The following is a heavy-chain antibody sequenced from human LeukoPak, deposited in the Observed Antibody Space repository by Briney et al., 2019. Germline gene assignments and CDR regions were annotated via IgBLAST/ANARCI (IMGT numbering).Heavy chain of an antibody. CDR3: ARDPSNYYLYYMDV. V-gene: IGHV1-18*01. J-gene: IGHJ6*03. CDR1: GYTFTSYG. Sequence: AASVKVSCKASGYTFTSYGISWVRQAPGQGLEWMGWISAYNGNTNYAQKLQGRVTMTRDTSIGTVYMELSRLRSDDTAVYYCARDPSNYYLYYMDVWGKRTTVTVS. CDR2: ISAYNGNT.